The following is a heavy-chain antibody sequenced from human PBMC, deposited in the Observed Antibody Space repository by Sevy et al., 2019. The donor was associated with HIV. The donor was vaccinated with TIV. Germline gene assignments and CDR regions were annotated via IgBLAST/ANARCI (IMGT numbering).Heavy chain of an antibody. Sequence: GGSLRLSCAASGFTFSSYGMHWVRRAPGKGLEWVALTWYDGSTKFYADSVKGRFTISRDNSKNILSLQMNSLRADDTAVYYCARVRSIYVDTTHYYAMDVWGQVTTVTVSS. D-gene: IGHD5-18*01. CDR2: TWYDGSTK. CDR3: ARVRSIYVDTTHYYAMDV. J-gene: IGHJ6*02. CDR1: GFTFSSYG. V-gene: IGHV3-33*01.